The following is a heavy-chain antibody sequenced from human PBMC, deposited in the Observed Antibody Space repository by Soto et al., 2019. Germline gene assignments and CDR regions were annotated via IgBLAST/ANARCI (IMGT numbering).Heavy chain of an antibody. V-gene: IGHV2-5*02. CDR1: GFSLSTSGVG. CDR2: IYWDDNK. J-gene: IGHJ4*02. Sequence: SGPTLVNPTQTLTLTCTFYGFSLSTSGVGVGWTRQPPGKALEWLALIYWDDNKRYSPSLKSRLTITKGTSRNQVVLTMTNMDPVDTATYYCANRPYYGDYGGTFTYWGQGALVTVSS. D-gene: IGHD4-17*01. CDR3: ANRPYYGDYGGTFTY.